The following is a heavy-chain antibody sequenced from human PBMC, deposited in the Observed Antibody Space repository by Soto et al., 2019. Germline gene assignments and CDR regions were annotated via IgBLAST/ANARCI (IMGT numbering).Heavy chain of an antibody. D-gene: IGHD2-15*01. CDR3: ARGGYCSGGSCYSNQRPWYFDL. CDR1: GFTFSNYV. V-gene: IGHV3-64*01. CDR2: VSSNGLNT. Sequence: DVQLVESGGGLVQPEGSLRLSCAASGFTFSNYVMHWVRQAPGKGLEYVAGVSSNGLNTYYANSVRGRFTISRDKSKYTLSLEMGGLRADDMGVYYCARGGYCSGGSCYSNQRPWYFDLWGRGTLVTVSS. J-gene: IGHJ2*01.